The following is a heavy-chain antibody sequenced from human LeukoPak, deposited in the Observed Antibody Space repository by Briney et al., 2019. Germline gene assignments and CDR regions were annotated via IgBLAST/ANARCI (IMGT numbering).Heavy chain of an antibody. CDR2: INSGGSSA. V-gene: IGHV3-74*01. D-gene: IGHD6-13*01. Sequence: GGSLRLSGAASGFTFSTYWMHWVRQVPGKGLVWVSHINSGGSSARYADPVKGRFTISRDNAKNTVYLQMNSLRGEDTAVYYCARGSTIAAAALDYWGQGTLVTVSS. J-gene: IGHJ4*02. CDR1: GFTFSTYW. CDR3: ARGSTIAAAALDY.